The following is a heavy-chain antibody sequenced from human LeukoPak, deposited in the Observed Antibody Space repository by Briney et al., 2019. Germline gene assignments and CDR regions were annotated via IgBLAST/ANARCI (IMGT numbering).Heavy chain of an antibody. V-gene: IGHV4-39*02. CDR1: GGSISSSRYY. J-gene: IGHJ3*02. D-gene: IGHD3-22*01. CDR2: IYYSGST. Sequence: SETLSLTCTISGGSISSSRYYWGWIRQPPGKGLEWIGSIYYSGSTYYNPSLKSRVTILLDTSRNQFSLKLSSVSAADTAVYYCARDGTIYYDSSGYLNGDAFDIWGQGTMVTVSS. CDR3: ARDGTIYYDSSGYLNGDAFDI.